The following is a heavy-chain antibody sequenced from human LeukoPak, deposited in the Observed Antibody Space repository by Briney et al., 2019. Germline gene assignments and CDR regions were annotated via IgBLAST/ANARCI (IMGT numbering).Heavy chain of an antibody. CDR1: GFTFTNYG. CDR3: ARGQLAGVAGILDY. V-gene: IGHV3-33*01. Sequence: TGGSLRLSCAASGFTFTNYGMHWVRQAPGKGLEWVAIIWYDGTNKYYSDSVKGRFTISRDNSKNTLYLQMNSLRAEDTAVYYCARGQLAGVAGILDYWGQGTLVTVSS. D-gene: IGHD6-19*01. J-gene: IGHJ4*02. CDR2: IWYDGTNK.